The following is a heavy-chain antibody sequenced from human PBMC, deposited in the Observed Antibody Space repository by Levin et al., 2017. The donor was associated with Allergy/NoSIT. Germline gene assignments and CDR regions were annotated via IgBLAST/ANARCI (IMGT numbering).Heavy chain of an antibody. CDR1: GFTFSSFA. D-gene: IGHD3-10*01. J-gene: IGHJ4*02. CDR3: AKDGGDDSGSFYRPIDC. V-gene: IGHV3-23*01. CDR2: IAANDGNKI. Sequence: GESLKISCEASGFTFSSFAMDWVRQAPGKGPEWVSGIAANDGNKIYYADSVKGRFTISRDDSKNTLHLQMNSLRVEDTAIYYCAKDGGDDSGSFYRPIDCWGQGSLVTVSS.